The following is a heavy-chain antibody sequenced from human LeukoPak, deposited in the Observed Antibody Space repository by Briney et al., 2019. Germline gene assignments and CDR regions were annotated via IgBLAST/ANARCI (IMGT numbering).Heavy chain of an antibody. CDR3: ATDFIAVAGTSGDY. CDR1: GGSISSYY. Sequence: SETLSLTCTVSGGSISSYYWSWIRQPPGKGLEWIGYIYYSGSTNYNPSLKSRVTISVDTSKNQFSLKLSSVTAADTAVYYCATDFIAVAGTSGDYWGQGTLVTVSS. V-gene: IGHV4-59*12. D-gene: IGHD6-19*01. J-gene: IGHJ4*02. CDR2: IYYSGST.